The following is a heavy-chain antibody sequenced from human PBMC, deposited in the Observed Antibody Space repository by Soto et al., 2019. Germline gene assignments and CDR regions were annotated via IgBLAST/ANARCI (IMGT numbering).Heavy chain of an antibody. Sequence: QVRLVQSGAEVKKPGASVKVSCKSSGYIFTSYRINWVRQAPGQGPEWLGWITADNGNTDYPQKLQGRVTMTTDTSTSTAYLELRSLTCADTAVYYCARDRRGIAYPGGGMDVWGQGTTVTVTS. CDR1: GYIFTSYR. CDR3: ARDRRGIAYPGGGMDV. D-gene: IGHD6-13*01. V-gene: IGHV1-18*01. CDR2: ITADNGNT. J-gene: IGHJ6*02.